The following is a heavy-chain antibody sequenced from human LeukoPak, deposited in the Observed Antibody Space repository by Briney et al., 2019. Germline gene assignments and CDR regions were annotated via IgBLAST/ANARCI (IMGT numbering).Heavy chain of an antibody. D-gene: IGHD3-10*01. V-gene: IGHV3-48*03. J-gene: IGHJ4*02. Sequence: PGGSLRLSCAASGFTFSSYEMNWVRQAPGKGLEWVSYISSSGSTIYYADSVKGRFTISRDNAKNSLYLQMNSLRAEDTAVYYCARDAFYGSGSYLDYWGQGTLVTVSS. CDR1: GFTFSSYE. CDR3: ARDAFYGSGSYLDY. CDR2: ISSSGSTI.